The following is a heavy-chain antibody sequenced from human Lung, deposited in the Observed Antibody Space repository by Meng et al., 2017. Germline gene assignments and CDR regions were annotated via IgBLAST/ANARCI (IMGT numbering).Heavy chain of an antibody. Sequence: QVRLQEPGPGLVKPSGTLSLTCAVLGGSISSRNWWSWVRQSPGKGLEWIGEIYHSGRTNYNPSLESRVTISLDKSQNHFSLKVKSVTAADTAVYYCVRGGQDQAYYDFWSGPFDPWGQGTLVTVSS. CDR1: GGSISSRNW. J-gene: IGHJ5*02. V-gene: IGHV4-4*02. CDR2: IYHSGRT. CDR3: VRGGQDQAYYDFWSGPFDP. D-gene: IGHD3-3*01.